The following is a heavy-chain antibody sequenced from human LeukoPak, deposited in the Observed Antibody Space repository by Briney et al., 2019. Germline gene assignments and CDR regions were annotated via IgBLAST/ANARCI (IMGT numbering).Heavy chain of an antibody. CDR3: AKIFYDDSSGYSPPEES. CDR2: ISGGGGNT. D-gene: IGHD3-22*01. J-gene: IGHJ4*02. V-gene: IGHV3-23*01. Sequence: PGGSLRLSCAASGFTFSSYAMSWVRQAPGKGLEWVSAISGGGGNTHYADSVKGRFTISRDNSKNTLYLQMNSLRAEDTAVYYCAKIFYDDSSGYSPPEESWGQGTLVTVSS. CDR1: GFTFSSYA.